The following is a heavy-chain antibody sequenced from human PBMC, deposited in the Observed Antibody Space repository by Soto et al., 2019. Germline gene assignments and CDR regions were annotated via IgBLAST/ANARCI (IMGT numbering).Heavy chain of an antibody. J-gene: IGHJ6*03. CDR1: GFTFSSYW. Sequence: GGSLRLSCAASGFTFSSYWMSWVRQAPGKGLEWVANIKQDGSEKYYVDSVKGRFTISRDNAKNSLYLQMNSLRAEDTAVYYCARSGVAAPRYMDVWGKGTTVTVSS. CDR2: IKQDGSEK. CDR3: ARSGVAAPRYMDV. V-gene: IGHV3-7*01. D-gene: IGHD6-13*01.